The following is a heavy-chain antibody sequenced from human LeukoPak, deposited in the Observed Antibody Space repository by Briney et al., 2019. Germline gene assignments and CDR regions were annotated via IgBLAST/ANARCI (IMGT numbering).Heavy chain of an antibody. CDR3: ARATYSSGWGTSDY. D-gene: IGHD6-19*01. Sequence: SETLSLTCTVSGGSISSYYWSWIRQPPGKGLEWNGYIYYSGSTNYNPSLKSRVTISVDTSKNQFSLKLSSVTAVDTAVYYCARATYSSGWGTSDYWGQGTLVTVSS. CDR1: GGSISSYY. V-gene: IGHV4-59*01. CDR2: IYYSGST. J-gene: IGHJ4*02.